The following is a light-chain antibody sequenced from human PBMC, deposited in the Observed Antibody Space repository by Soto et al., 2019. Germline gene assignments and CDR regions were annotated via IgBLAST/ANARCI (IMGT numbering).Light chain of an antibody. J-gene: IGKJ3*01. Sequence: EIVLTQSPGTLSLSPGERATLSCRASQSINSRYLAWYQQKPGQAPRHLIYGASSRATGIPDRFSGSGSGTDFTLTISRLEPEDFAVYYCQQFGSSPGFTFGPGTKVDIK. CDR1: QSINSRY. V-gene: IGKV3-20*01. CDR3: QQFGSSPGFT. CDR2: GAS.